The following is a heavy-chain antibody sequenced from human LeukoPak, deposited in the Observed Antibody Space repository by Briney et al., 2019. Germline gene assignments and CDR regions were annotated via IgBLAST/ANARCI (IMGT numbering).Heavy chain of an antibody. J-gene: IGHJ4*02. CDR2: IYYSGST. Sequence: SETLSLTCTVSGGSISSYYWSWIRQPPGKGLEWIGYIYYSGSTNYSPSLKSRVTISVDTSKNQFSLKLSSVTAADTAVYYCARVGAVRNFDYWGQGTLVTVSS. D-gene: IGHD4-4*01. CDR3: ARVGAVRNFDY. CDR1: GGSISSYY. V-gene: IGHV4-59*01.